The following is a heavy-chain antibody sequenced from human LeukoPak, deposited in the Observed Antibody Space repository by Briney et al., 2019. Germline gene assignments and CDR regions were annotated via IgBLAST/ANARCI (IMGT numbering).Heavy chain of an antibody. CDR3: ARWGCSTISCYSRY. CDR2: MNPNSGNT. CDR1: GYTFTSYD. Sequence: ASVKVSCKASGYTFTSYDINWVRQATGQGLEWMGWMNPNSGNTGYAQKFQGRVTMTRNTSISTAYMELSSLRSDDTAVYYCARWGCSTISCYSRYWGQGTLVTVSS. J-gene: IGHJ4*02. D-gene: IGHD2-2*01. V-gene: IGHV1-8*01.